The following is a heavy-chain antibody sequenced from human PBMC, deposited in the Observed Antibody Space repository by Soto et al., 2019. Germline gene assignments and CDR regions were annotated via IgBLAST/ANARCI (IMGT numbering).Heavy chain of an antibody. D-gene: IGHD5-12*01. CDR1: GFTFSRYD. J-gene: IGHJ4*01. CDR2: ISNSASSK. V-gene: IGHV3-48*02. CDR3: VRGLIRVATLPLF. Sequence: PGGSLRLSCEASGFTFSRYDMSWVRRAPGKGLEWVAYISNSASSKHYADSLKGRFTISRDNAKNSVYLQMNSLRDADTAVYYCVRGLIRVATLPLFWGHGTLVTVSS.